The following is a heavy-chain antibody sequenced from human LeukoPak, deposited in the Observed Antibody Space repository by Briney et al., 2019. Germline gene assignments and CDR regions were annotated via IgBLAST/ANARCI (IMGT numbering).Heavy chain of an antibody. Sequence: SVKVSCKASGGTFSSYAISWVRQAPGQGLEWMGGIIPIFGTANYAQKFQGRVTITADESTSTAYMELSSLRSEDTAVYYCARDSSIVVVPQDAFDIWGRGTMVTVSS. J-gene: IGHJ3*02. V-gene: IGHV1-69*13. CDR1: GGTFSSYA. CDR3: ARDSSIVVVPQDAFDI. D-gene: IGHD2-2*01. CDR2: IIPIFGTA.